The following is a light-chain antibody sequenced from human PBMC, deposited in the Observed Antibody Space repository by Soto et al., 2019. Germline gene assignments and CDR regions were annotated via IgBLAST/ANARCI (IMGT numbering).Light chain of an antibody. V-gene: IGKV1D-13*01. J-gene: IGKJ4*01. CDR2: DAS. CDR3: QQFNNYPLT. Sequence: IQLTQSPSSLSASVGDRITISCRASQGISSVLAWFQQKPGKAPKLLIYDASSLESGAPSRFSGSGSGTDFTLTISSLQPEDFATYYCQQFNNYPLTFGGGTKVDIK. CDR1: QGISSV.